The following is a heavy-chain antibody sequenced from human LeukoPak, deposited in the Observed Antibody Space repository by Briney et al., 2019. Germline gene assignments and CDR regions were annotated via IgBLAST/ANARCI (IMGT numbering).Heavy chain of an antibody. CDR3: ARVRELLRAFDI. J-gene: IGHJ3*02. D-gene: IGHD1-26*01. V-gene: IGHV3-30-3*01. Sequence: GGSLRLSCAASGFTFSSYAMHWVRQAPGKGLEWVAVISYDGSNKYYADSVKGRFTISRDNSKNTLYLQMSSLRAEDTAVYYCARVRELLRAFDIWGQGTMVTVSS. CDR1: GFTFSSYA. CDR2: ISYDGSNK.